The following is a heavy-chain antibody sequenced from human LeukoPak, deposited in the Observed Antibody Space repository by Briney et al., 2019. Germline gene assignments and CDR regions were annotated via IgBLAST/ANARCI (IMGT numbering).Heavy chain of an antibody. J-gene: IGHJ4*02. V-gene: IGHV3-23*01. D-gene: IGHD1-26*01. Sequence: GGSLRLSCAAAGFTFSIYAMTWVRQAPGKGLEWVSAISYNGGSTYYADSVKGRFTISRDNAKNTLYLQMSSLRVEDTAVYFCVRALSGTDDFWGQGTLVTVSS. CDR1: GFTFSIYA. CDR3: VRALSGTDDF. CDR2: ISYNGGST.